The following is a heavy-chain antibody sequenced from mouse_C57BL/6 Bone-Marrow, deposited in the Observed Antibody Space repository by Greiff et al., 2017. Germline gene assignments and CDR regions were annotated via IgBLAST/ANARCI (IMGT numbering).Heavy chain of an antibody. J-gene: IGHJ4*01. CDR2: IDPSDSYT. CDR1: GYTFTSYW. D-gene: IGHD1-2*01. CDR3: ARSAGCYAMDY. V-gene: IGHV1-69*01. Sequence: QVQLQQPGAELVMPGASVKLSCKASGYTFTSYWMHWVKQRPGQGLEWIGEIDPSDSYTNYNQKFKGKSTLTVDKSSSTASMQLSSLTSEDSAVYYCARSAGCYAMDYWGQGTSVTVAS.